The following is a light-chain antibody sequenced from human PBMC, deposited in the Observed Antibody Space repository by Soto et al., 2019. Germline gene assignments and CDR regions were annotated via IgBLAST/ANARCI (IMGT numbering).Light chain of an antibody. CDR1: QSINIY. V-gene: IGKV1-39*01. Sequence: DIQMTQSPSSLSASVGDRVTITCRASQSINIYLNWYQQKPGKAPNLLMYGASYLKSGVPARFSGSGSGTDFSLTIISLEPQDFAIYYCQQTYSTPEITFGLGTRLDIK. CDR3: QQTYSTPEIT. CDR2: GAS. J-gene: IGKJ5*01.